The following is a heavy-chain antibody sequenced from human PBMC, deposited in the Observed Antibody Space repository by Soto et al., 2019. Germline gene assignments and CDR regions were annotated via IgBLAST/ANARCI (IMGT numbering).Heavy chain of an antibody. CDR2: IRFDGSNE. Sequence: GGSQRLSCAVPGCIFHGYGMHWVRQAPGKGLEWVAIIRFDGSNEEYADSVKGRFTISRDNSKNTLYLQMNTLGAEDTAVYYCARDGIGGTVFRGYLDYWGRGTVVTVSS. D-gene: IGHD1-7*01. V-gene: IGHV3-33*01. J-gene: IGHJ4*02. CDR3: ARDGIGGTVFRGYLDY. CDR1: GCIFHGYG.